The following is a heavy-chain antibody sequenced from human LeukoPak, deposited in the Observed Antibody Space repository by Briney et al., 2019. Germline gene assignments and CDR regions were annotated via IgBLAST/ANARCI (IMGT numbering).Heavy chain of an antibody. J-gene: IGHJ5*02. D-gene: IGHD3-9*01. V-gene: IGHV3-30*04. Sequence: GGSLRLSCAASGFIFSSYAMHWVRQAPGKGLEWVAVISYDGSNKYYADSVKGRFTISRDNSKNTLYLQMNSLRAEDTAVYYCARDQYYDILTGYYQENWFDPWGQGTLVTVSS. CDR2: ISYDGSNK. CDR1: GFIFSSYA. CDR3: ARDQYYDILTGYYQENWFDP.